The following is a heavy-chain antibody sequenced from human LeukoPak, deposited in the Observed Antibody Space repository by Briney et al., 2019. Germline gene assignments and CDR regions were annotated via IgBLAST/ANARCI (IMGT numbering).Heavy chain of an antibody. CDR2: ISGSGGST. D-gene: IGHD3-22*01. CDR3: AKGQNYYGTSGYLTVDH. CDR1: GFTFSSYA. Sequence: PGGSLRLSCAASGFTFSSYAMTWVRQAPGKGLEWVSVISGSGGSTYYADSVKGRFTISRDNSKNTLYLQMNSLRAEDTAVYYCAKGQNYYGTSGYLTVDHWGQGTLVTVSS. V-gene: IGHV3-23*01. J-gene: IGHJ4*02.